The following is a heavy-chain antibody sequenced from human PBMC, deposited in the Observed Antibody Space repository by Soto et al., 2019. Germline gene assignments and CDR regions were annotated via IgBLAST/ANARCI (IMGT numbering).Heavy chain of an antibody. V-gene: IGHV3-21*01. CDR2: ISTSSSYI. CDR3: ARWNPLLTDYGGNTFYDY. CDR1: GFTLSGYS. J-gene: IGHJ4*02. D-gene: IGHD4-17*01. Sequence: GGSLRLSCAASGFTLSGYSMNWVRQAPEKKLEWVSSISTSSSYIHYADSVKGRFTISRANDENSLYLQMNSLRAEDTAIYYCARWNPLLTDYGGNTFYDYWGQGTLVTVSS.